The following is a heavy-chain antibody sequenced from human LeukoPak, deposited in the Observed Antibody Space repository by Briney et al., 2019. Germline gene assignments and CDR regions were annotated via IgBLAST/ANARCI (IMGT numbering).Heavy chain of an antibody. CDR3: ARGDYGGDYFDY. V-gene: IGHV3-66*01. J-gene: IGHJ4*02. CDR2: IYSGGTT. CDR1: GFTVTSNY. Sequence: PGGSLRLSCAASGFTVTSNYMSWVRQAPGKGLEWVSVIYSGGTTYYADSVKGRFTISRDNAKNSLYLQMNSLRAEDTAVYYCARGDYGGDYFDYWGQGTLVSVSS. D-gene: IGHD4-23*01.